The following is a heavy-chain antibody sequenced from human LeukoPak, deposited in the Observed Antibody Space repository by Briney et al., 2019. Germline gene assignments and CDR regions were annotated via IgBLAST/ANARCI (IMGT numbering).Heavy chain of an antibody. Sequence: GGSLRLSCAASGFTFSSYWMSWVRQAPGKGLEWVANIKQDGSEKYYVDSVKGRFTISRDNAKNSLYLQMNSLRAEDTAVYYCARETRDYDFWSGYHRDYMDVWGKGTTVTVSS. CDR2: IKQDGSEK. D-gene: IGHD3-3*01. V-gene: IGHV3-7*01. J-gene: IGHJ6*03. CDR3: ARETRDYDFWSGYHRDYMDV. CDR1: GFTFSSYW.